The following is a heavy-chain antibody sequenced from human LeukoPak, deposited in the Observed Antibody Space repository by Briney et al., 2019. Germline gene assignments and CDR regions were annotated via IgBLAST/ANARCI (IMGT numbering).Heavy chain of an antibody. D-gene: IGHD2-2*01. CDR3: ATLYIVVVPAADTRRAAFDI. Sequence: GGSLRLSRAASGFTFCSYAMHWVRQAPGKGLEWVAVISYDGSNKYYADSVKGRFTISRDNSKNTLYLQMNSLRAEDTAVYYCATLYIVVVPAADTRRAAFDIWGQGTMVTVSS. CDR2: ISYDGSNK. CDR1: GFTFCSYA. J-gene: IGHJ3*02. V-gene: IGHV3-30*01.